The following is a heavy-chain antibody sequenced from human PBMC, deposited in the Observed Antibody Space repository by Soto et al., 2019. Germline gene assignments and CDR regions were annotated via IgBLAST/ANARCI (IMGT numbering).Heavy chain of an antibody. D-gene: IGHD3-22*01. V-gene: IGHV3-30*18. CDR2: ISFDGSNK. CDR1: GFTFSNYD. J-gene: IGHJ6*02. Sequence: PGGSLRLPCAASGFTFSNYDMHWVRQPPGKGLEWVAVISFDGSNKYYADSVKGRFTITRDNSKNTLYLKNNILRTVNSAVYYCANDYYGSSRYSLNYDFGLDVWGQGTPVTVSS. CDR3: ANDYYGSSRYSLNYDFGLDV.